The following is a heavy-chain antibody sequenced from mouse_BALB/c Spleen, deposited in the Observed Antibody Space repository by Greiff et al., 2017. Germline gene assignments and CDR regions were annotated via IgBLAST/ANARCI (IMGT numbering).Heavy chain of an antibody. Sequence: EVQGVESGGGLVKPGGSLKLSCAASGFAFSSYDMSWVRQTPEKRLEWVAYISSGGGSTYYPDTVKGRFTISRDNAKNTLYLQMSSLKSEDTAMYYCARGGNGFAYWGQGTLVTVSA. CDR3: ARGGNGFAY. CDR2: ISSGGGST. V-gene: IGHV5-12-1*01. CDR1: GFAFSSYD. J-gene: IGHJ3*01.